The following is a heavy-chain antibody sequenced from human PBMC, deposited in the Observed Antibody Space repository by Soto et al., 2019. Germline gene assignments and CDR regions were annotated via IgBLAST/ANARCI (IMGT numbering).Heavy chain of an antibody. CDR1: GYTFTSYG. J-gene: IGHJ4*02. D-gene: IGHD1-26*01. V-gene: IGHV1-18*01. CDR3: ARDRGIVIVGGTIPDY. Sequence: QVQLVQSGAEVKKPGASVKVSCKASGYTFTSYGISWVRQAPGQGLEWLGWISAYNGNTNYARNLQGRVTVTADTSTTTACMELRSLRSDDTAVYYCARDRGIVIVGGTIPDYWGQGTLVTVSS. CDR2: ISAYNGNT.